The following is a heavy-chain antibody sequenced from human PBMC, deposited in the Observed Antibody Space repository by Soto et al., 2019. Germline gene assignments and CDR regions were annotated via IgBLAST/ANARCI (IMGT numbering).Heavy chain of an antibody. CDR2: ISWNSNTI. V-gene: IGHV3-9*01. CDR1: GFTFDNYA. Sequence: GGSLRVSCAASGFTFDNYAMHWVRQAPLKCLEWVSGISWNSNTIAYAASVRGRLTMSRDNAQNSLYLQMDSLRAEDTARYYCARDSGYGSGSSVNHYLDYWRHGTLVTVSS. D-gene: IGHD3-10*01. CDR3: ARDSGYGSGSSVNHYLDY. J-gene: IGHJ4*01.